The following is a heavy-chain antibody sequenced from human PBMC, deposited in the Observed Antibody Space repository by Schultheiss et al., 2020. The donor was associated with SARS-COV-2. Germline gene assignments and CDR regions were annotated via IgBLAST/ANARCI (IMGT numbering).Heavy chain of an antibody. CDR1: GFTFSSYS. J-gene: IGHJ5*02. Sequence: GSLRLSCAAPGFTFSSYSMNWVRQAPGKGLEWIGYIYYSGSTYYNPSLKSRVTISVDTSKNQFSLKLSSVTAADTAVYYCARGPLWDCGGDCYSGVDPWGQGTLVTVSS. CDR3: ARGPLWDCGGDCYSGVDP. CDR2: IYYSGST. V-gene: IGHV4-59*08. D-gene: IGHD2-21*02.